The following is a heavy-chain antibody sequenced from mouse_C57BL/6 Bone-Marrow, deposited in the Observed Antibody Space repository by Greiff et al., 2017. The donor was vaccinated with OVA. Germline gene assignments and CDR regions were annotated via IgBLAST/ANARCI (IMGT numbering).Heavy chain of an antibody. CDR2: INPNNGGT. J-gene: IGHJ3*01. D-gene: IGHD1-1*01. CDR3: ARYDIVETWFAY. Sequence: EVQLQQSGPELVKPGASVKMSCKASGYTFTDYNMHWVKQSHGKSLEWIGYINPNNGGTSYNQKFKGKATLTVNKSSSTAYMELRSLTSEDSAVYYCARYDIVETWFAYWGQGTLVTVSA. CDR1: GYTFTDYN. V-gene: IGHV1-22*01.